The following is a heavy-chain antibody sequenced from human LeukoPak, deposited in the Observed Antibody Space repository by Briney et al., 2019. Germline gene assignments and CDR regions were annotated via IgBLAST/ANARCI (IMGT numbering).Heavy chain of an antibody. CDR1: GGSISPNC. V-gene: IGHV4-4*02. Sequence: SETLSLTCTVSGGSISPNCWSWVRQPPGKGLQWIGEMKDSGSSNYNTSLTVRVAISIDTSKNQFSLNLTSVTAADTAVYYCARAILSGNPDSWGQGTLVIVSS. J-gene: IGHJ4*02. CDR3: ARAILSGNPDS. CDR2: MKDSGSS. D-gene: IGHD4-23*01.